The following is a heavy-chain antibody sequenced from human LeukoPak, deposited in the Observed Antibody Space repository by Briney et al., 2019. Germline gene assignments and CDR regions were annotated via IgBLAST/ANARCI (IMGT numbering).Heavy chain of an antibody. Sequence: SETLSLTCTVSGGSISSYYWSWIRQPPGKGLEWIGYIYYSGSTNYNPSLKSRVTISVDTSKNQFSLKLSSVTAADTAVYYCARVGSGWYLVYWGQGTLVTVSS. CDR3: ARVGSGWYLVY. V-gene: IGHV4-59*01. CDR1: GGSISSYY. D-gene: IGHD6-19*01. J-gene: IGHJ4*02. CDR2: IYYSGST.